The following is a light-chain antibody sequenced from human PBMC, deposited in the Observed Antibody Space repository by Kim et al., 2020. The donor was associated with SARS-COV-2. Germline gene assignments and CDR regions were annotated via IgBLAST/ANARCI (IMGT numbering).Light chain of an antibody. CDR3: NSRDSSGNLNWV. CDR2: GKN. J-gene: IGLJ3*02. Sequence: SELTQDPAVSVALGQTVRITCQGDSLRSYYASWYQQKPGQAPVLVIYGKNNRPSGIPDRFSGSSSGNTASLTITGAQAEDEADYYCNSRDSSGNLNWVFGGGTQLTVL. V-gene: IGLV3-19*01. CDR1: SLRSYY.